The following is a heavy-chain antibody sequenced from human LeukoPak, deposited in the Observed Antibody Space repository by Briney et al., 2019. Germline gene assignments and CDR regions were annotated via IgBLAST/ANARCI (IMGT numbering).Heavy chain of an antibody. D-gene: IGHD3-22*01. CDR3: ARDDYSSGYYLDY. CDR2: INPNSGGT. J-gene: IGHJ4*02. V-gene: IGHV1-2*06. Sequence: GASVKVSCKASGYTFTGYYMHWVRQAPGQGLEWMGRINPNSGGTNYAQNFQGRVTMTRDTSISTAYMELSRLRSDDTAVYYCARDDYSSGYYLDYWGQGTLVTVSS. CDR1: GYTFTGYY.